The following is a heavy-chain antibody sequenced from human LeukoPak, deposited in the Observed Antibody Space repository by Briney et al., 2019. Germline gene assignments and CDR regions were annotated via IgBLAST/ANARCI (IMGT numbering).Heavy chain of an antibody. CDR1: GYTFTGYY. V-gene: IGHV1-2*02. CDR3: ARVLDSGYPVWDC. CDR2: INPNSGVT. D-gene: IGHD5-12*01. Sequence: ASVKVSCKASGYTFTGYYMHWVRQAPGQGLESMGWINPNSGVTNYAQKFQGRVTMTRDTSISTAYMELSRLRSDDTAVYYCARVLDSGYPVWDCWGQGTLVTVSS. J-gene: IGHJ4*02.